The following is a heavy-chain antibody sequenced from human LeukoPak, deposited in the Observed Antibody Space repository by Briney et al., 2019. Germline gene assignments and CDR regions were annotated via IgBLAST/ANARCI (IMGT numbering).Heavy chain of an antibody. CDR2: IYHSGST. CDR3: ASSYDSSGYFAFDI. D-gene: IGHD3-22*01. CDR1: GGSFSGYY. J-gene: IGHJ3*02. V-gene: IGHV4-34*01. Sequence: PSETLSLTCAVYGGSFSGYYWSWIRQPPGKGLEWTGSIYHSGSTYYNPSLKSRVTISVDTSKNQFSLKLSSVTAADTAVYYCASSYDSSGYFAFDIWGQGTMVTVSS.